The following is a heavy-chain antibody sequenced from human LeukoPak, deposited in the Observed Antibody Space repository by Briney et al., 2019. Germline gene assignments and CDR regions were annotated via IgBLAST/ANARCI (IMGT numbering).Heavy chain of an antibody. J-gene: IGHJ4*02. D-gene: IGHD3-3*01. Sequence: ASVKVSCKASGYTFTSCGISWVRQAPGQGHEWMGWISAYNGNTNYAQKLQGRVTMTTDTSTSTAYMELRSLRSDDTAVYYCASAGYNFWSGYEYYFDYWGQGTLVTVSS. CDR3: ASAGYNFWSGYEYYFDY. V-gene: IGHV1-18*01. CDR2: ISAYNGNT. CDR1: GYTFTSCG.